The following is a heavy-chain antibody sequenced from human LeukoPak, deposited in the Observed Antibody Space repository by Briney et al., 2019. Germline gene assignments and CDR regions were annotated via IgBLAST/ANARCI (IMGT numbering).Heavy chain of an antibody. CDR3: AGSDLDSWSGQNRFDP. J-gene: IGHJ5*02. Sequence: ASVKVSCKASGGTFSSYAISWVRQAPGQGLEWMGGIIPIFGTANYAQKFQGRVTITADESTSTAYMELSSLRSEDTTVYYCAGSDLDSWSGQNRFDPWGQGTLVTVSS. CDR1: GGTFSSYA. CDR2: IIPIFGTA. D-gene: IGHD3-3*01. V-gene: IGHV1-69*13.